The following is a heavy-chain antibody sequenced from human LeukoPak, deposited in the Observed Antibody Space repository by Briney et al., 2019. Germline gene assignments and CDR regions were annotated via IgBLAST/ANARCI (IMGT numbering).Heavy chain of an antibody. Sequence: GGSLRLSCAASGFTFSSYGMHWVRQAPGKGLEWVAFIRYDGSNKYYADSVKGRFTISRDNSKNTLYLQMNSLRAEDTAVYYCAKRTRPRFRILTGYPRLDYWGQGTLVTVSS. V-gene: IGHV3-30*02. CDR1: GFTFSSYG. D-gene: IGHD3-9*01. CDR2: IRYDGSNK. J-gene: IGHJ4*02. CDR3: AKRTRPRFRILTGYPRLDY.